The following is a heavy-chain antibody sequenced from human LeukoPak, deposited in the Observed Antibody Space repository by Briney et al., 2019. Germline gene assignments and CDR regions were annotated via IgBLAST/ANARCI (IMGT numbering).Heavy chain of an antibody. CDR3: AKDRNYRDLDSLDI. D-gene: IGHD5-24*01. CDR2: INWNSGDV. Sequence: GGSLRLSCVVSGFTFDDYAMHWVRQAPGKGLEWVSGINWNSGDVGYAESVQGRFTISRDNAKNSLYLQMNSLRAEDTAFYYCAKDRNYRDLDSLDIWGQGTMVTVSS. J-gene: IGHJ3*02. V-gene: IGHV3-9*01. CDR1: GFTFDDYA.